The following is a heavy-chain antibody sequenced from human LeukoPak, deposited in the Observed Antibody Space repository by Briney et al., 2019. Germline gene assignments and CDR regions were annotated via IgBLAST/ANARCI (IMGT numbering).Heavy chain of an antibody. CDR2: IIPIFGTA. Sequence: SVKVSCKASGGTFSSYAISWVRQAPGQGLEWMGGIIPIFGTANYAQKFQGRVTITADKSTSTAYMELSSLRSEDTAVYYCARDRNSRSFGEGLDSWGQGTLVTVPS. D-gene: IGHD3-10*01. CDR1: GGTFSSYA. J-gene: IGHJ4*02. CDR3: ARDRNSRSFGEGLDS. V-gene: IGHV1-69*06.